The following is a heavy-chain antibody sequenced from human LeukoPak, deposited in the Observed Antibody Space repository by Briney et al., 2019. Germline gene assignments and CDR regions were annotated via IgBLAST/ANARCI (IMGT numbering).Heavy chain of an antibody. Sequence: SETLSLTCTVSGGSIRTSSYYWGWIRQSPGKGLEWIGSIYYSGTTYNNPSLKSRVTISVDTSKNQFSLKLSSVTAADTAVYYCASLYFDYWGQGTLVTVSS. V-gene: IGHV4-39*07. CDR2: IYYSGTT. CDR1: GGSIRTSSYY. CDR3: ASLYFDY. J-gene: IGHJ4*02.